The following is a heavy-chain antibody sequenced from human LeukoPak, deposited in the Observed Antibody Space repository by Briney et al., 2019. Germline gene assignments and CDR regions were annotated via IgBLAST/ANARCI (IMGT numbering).Heavy chain of an antibody. CDR3: ARGTMVRGAYYYYCYMDV. D-gene: IGHD3-10*01. CDR1: GFTFSDHY. Sequence: GGSLRLSCAASGFTFSDHYMDWVRQAPGKGLEWVGRTRNKANSYTTEYAASVKGRFTISRDDSKNSLYLQMNSLKTEDTAVYYCARGTMVRGAYYYYCYMDVWGKGTTVTVSS. J-gene: IGHJ6*03. V-gene: IGHV3-72*01. CDR2: TRNKANSYTT.